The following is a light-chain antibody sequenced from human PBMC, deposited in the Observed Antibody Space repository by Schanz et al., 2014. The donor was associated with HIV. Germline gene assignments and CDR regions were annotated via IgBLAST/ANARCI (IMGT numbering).Light chain of an antibody. J-gene: IGKJ4*01. CDR1: QSVSSSY. CDR3: QQYYSSPLT. V-gene: IGKV3D-20*01. Sequence: EIVLTQSPGTLSLSPGERATLSCRASQSVSSSYLAWYQARPGLAPRLLIYDASSRATGIPDRFSGSGSGTDFTLTISSLQAEDVAVYYCQQYYSSPLTFGGGTKVEIK. CDR2: DAS.